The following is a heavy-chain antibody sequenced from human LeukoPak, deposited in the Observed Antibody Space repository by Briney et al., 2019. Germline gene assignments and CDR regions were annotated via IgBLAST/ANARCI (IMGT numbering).Heavy chain of an antibody. CDR1: GGSISSYF. CDR2: ISASGSN. Sequence: PSETLSLTCIVSGGSISSYFWSWIRQPAGKGLGWIGRISASGSNNYNPSLKSRVTLSVDTSKNQFSLRLSSVTAADTAVYYCARDAKSYYDSSGYSEFDYWGQGTLVTVSS. J-gene: IGHJ4*02. V-gene: IGHV4-4*07. CDR3: ARDAKSYYDSSGYSEFDY. D-gene: IGHD3-22*01.